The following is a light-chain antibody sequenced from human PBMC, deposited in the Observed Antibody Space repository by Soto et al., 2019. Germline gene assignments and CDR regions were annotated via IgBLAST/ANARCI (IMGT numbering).Light chain of an antibody. V-gene: IGLV2-14*01. CDR2: EVT. CDR1: RSDVGACNY. Sequence: QSALTQPASVSGSPGQSIAISCTGTRSDVGACNYISWYQQHPGNAPTLMISEVTNRPSAVSDRFSGSTSGNTASPTISGLQSEDEADYYCCLFTSRFTFGFASRTKVSVL. J-gene: IGLJ1*01. CDR3: CLFTSRFTFG.